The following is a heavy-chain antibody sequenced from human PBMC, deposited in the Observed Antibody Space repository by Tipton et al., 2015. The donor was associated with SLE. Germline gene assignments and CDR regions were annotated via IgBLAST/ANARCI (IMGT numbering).Heavy chain of an antibody. Sequence: LRLSCAVYGGSFSGYYWSWIRQPPGKGLEWIGEINHSGSTNYNPSLKSRVTISVDTSKNDFSLRINSVTAADTAVYYCTRVVAVAATHYYAMDVWGQGTTVTVSS. D-gene: IGHD2-15*01. CDR2: INHSGST. J-gene: IGHJ6*02. CDR3: TRVVAVAATHYYAMDV. V-gene: IGHV4-34*01. CDR1: GGSFSGYY.